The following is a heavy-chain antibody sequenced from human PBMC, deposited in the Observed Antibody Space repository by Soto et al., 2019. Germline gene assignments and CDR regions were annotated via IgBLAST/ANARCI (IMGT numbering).Heavy chain of an antibody. V-gene: IGHV3-66*01. Sequence: EVQLVESGGGLVQPGGSLRLSCAASGFTVSSNYMSWVRQAPGKGLEWVSVIYSGGSTYYADSVKGRFTISRDNSKNTLYLQMNSLRAEDTAVYYCASGENVELRFFFYWGQGTLVTVSS. CDR3: ASGENVELRFFFY. J-gene: IGHJ4*02. D-gene: IGHD1-7*01. CDR2: IYSGGST. CDR1: GFTVSSNY.